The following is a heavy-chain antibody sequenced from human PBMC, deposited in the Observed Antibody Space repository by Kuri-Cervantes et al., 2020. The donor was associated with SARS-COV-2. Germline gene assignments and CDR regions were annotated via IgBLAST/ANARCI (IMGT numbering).Heavy chain of an antibody. CDR3: ANLGPGGHAYSFLDY. J-gene: IGHJ4*02. D-gene: IGHD4-11*01. CDR1: GGSISSSSYY. Sequence: SETLSLTCTVSGGSISSSSYYWGWIRQPPGKGLEWIGSIYYSGSTYYNPSLKSRVTISVDKSKNQFSLKLSSVTAADTAVYYCANLGPGGHAYSFLDYWGQGTLVTVSS. V-gene: IGHV4-39*07. CDR2: IYYSGST.